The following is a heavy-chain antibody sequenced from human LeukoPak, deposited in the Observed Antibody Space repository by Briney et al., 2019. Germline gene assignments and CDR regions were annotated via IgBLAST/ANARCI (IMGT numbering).Heavy chain of an antibody. CDR3: ARDREYYYDSSGRYYYYGMDV. J-gene: IGHJ6*02. CDR2: INPSGGST. D-gene: IGHD3-22*01. Sequence: ASVTVSFKASGYTFTSYYMHWVRQAPGQGLEWMGIINPSGGSTSYAQKFQGRVTMTRDTSTSTVYMELSSLRPEDTAVYYCARDREYYYDSSGRYYYYGMDVWGQGTTVTVSS. CDR1: GYTFTSYY. V-gene: IGHV1-46*01.